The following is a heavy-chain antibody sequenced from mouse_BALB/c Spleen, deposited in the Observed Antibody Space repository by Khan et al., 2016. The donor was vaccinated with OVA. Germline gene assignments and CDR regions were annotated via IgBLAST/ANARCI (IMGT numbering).Heavy chain of an antibody. J-gene: IGHJ1*01. CDR1: GFTFSNFG. V-gene: IGHV5-17*02. D-gene: IGHD2-4*01. CDR2: ISRGSATI. Sequence: EVELVESGGGLVQPGGSRKLSCAASGFTFSNFGMHWVRQAPEKGLEWVAYISRGSATIYYADTVKGRFTISRDNPKNTLFLQMTSLRSEDTAIYYCARSLITTWYFDVWGAGTTVTVSS. CDR3: ARSLITTWYFDV.